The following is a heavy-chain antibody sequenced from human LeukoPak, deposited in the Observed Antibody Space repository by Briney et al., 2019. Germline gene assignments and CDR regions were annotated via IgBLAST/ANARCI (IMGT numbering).Heavy chain of an antibody. D-gene: IGHD3-3*01. CDR2: IYYSGST. Sequence: PSETLSLTCTVSGGSISSHYWSWIRQPPGKGLEWTGYIYYSGSTNYNPSLKSRVTISVDTSKNQFSLKLSSVTAADTAVYYCARGYYDFWSGLPSGWFDPWGQGTLVTVSS. CDR3: ARGYYDFWSGLPSGWFDP. J-gene: IGHJ5*02. V-gene: IGHV4-59*11. CDR1: GGSISSHY.